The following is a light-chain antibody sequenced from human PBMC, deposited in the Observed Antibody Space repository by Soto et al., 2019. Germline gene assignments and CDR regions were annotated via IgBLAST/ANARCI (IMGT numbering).Light chain of an antibody. V-gene: IGLV2-14*01. CDR3: SSYTTSSNYV. CDR1: SSDVGSYNF. Sequence: VLTQPASVSGSPGQSITISCTGTSSDVGSYNFVSWYQQLPGKAPKLMIYEVSNRPSGVSNRFSGSKSGNTASLTISGLQAEDEADYYCSSYTTSSNYVFGSGTK. J-gene: IGLJ1*01. CDR2: EVS.